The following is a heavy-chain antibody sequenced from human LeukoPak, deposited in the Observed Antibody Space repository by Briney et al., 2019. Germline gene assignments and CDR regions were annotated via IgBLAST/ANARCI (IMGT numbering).Heavy chain of an antibody. CDR2: IYYSGST. V-gene: IGHV4-39*01. D-gene: IGHD6-19*01. CDR3: ARHASVDGNWPRPLDY. J-gene: IGHJ4*02. CDR1: GGSISSSNYY. Sequence: SETLSLTCTVSGGSISSSNYYWGWIRQPPGKGLEWIGNIYYSGSTYHKPSLKTRVTISVDTSKNQFSLKLTSVTAADTAVYYCARHASVDGNWPRPLDYWGQGSLVTVSS.